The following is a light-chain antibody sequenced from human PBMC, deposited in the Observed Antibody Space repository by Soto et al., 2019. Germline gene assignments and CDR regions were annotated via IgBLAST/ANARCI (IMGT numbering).Light chain of an antibody. Sequence: EIVMTQSPATLSVSPGERVTLSCRASQSVSSNVAWYQQKPVQAPRLLIYGVSSRATGIPDRFSGSGSGTDFTLTISRLDPEDFAVYYCQQYGTSPRTFGQGTKV. CDR2: GVS. CDR3: QQYGTSPRT. CDR1: QSVSSN. J-gene: IGKJ1*01. V-gene: IGKV3-20*01.